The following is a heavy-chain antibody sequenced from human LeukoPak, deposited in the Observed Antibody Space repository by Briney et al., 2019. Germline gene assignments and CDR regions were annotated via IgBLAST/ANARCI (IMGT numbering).Heavy chain of an antibody. CDR3: ARVTTNGYFEY. CDR2: IKFDESEK. J-gene: IGHJ4*02. D-gene: IGHD1-1*01. V-gene: IGHV3-7*04. CDR1: GFTFSDYW. Sequence: PGGSLRLSCAASGFTFSDYWMSWVGRVPGKGLKWVASIKFDESEKHYMDSVKGRFTISRDSAKSSLYLQMNSLRAEDTAVYFCARVTTNGYFEYWGQGSLVTVSP.